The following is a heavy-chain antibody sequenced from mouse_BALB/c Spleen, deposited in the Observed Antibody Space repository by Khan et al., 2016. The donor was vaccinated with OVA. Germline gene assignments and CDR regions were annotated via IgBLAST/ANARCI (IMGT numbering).Heavy chain of an antibody. CDR3: TRAGWAAFAY. CDR2: INPSNGDT. J-gene: IGHJ3*01. Sequence: QVQLQQPGAELVKPGASVKLSCKASGYTFTSYYIYWVKQRPGQGLEWIGGINPSNGDTYFNEKFESKATLTVDKSSSTALMQVSSLTSEDSAVYYCTRAGWAAFAYWGQGTLVTVSA. D-gene: IGHD1-1*02. CDR1: GYTFTSYY. V-gene: IGHV1S81*02.